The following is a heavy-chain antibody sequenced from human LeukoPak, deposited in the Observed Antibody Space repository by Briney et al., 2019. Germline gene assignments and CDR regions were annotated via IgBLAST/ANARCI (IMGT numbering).Heavy chain of an antibody. CDR1: GFTFSSYW. CDR2: IKKDGSEK. J-gene: IGHJ6*03. V-gene: IGHV3-7*01. D-gene: IGHD3-22*01. Sequence: GGSLRLSCAASGFTFSSYWMSWVRQAPGKGLEWVANIKKDGSEKYYVDSVKGRFTISRDNAKTSLYLQMNSLRAEDTAVYYCARDLNPSYYYDSSGYMDVWGKGTTVTVSS. CDR3: ARDLNPSYYYDSSGYMDV.